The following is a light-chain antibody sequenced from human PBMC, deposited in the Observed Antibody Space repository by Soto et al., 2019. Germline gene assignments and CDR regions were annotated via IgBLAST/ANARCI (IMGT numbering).Light chain of an antibody. CDR3: QQSFT. V-gene: IGKV1-5*03. CDR2: KAS. CDR1: QSISSW. J-gene: IGKJ3*01. Sequence: DIQMTQSPSTLSASVGDRVTINCRASQSISSWLDWYQQKPGKAPKLLIYKASSLESGVPSSFCASGSGTEFALTTSSLQPDDYATYYCQQSFTFGPGTKVDIK.